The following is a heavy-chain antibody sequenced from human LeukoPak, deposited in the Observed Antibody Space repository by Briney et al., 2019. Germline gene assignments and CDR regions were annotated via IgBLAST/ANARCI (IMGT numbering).Heavy chain of an antibody. V-gene: IGHV1-69*01. CDR3: ARGDSSSWYGGYYYYYMDV. CDR2: IIPIFGTA. J-gene: IGHJ6*03. Sequence: RASVKVSCKASGGTFSSYAISWVRQAPGQGLEWMGGIIPIFGTANYAQKFQGRVTITADESTSTAYMELSSLRSEDTAVYYCARGDSSSWYGGYYYYYMDVWGKGTTVTVSS. CDR1: GGTFSSYA. D-gene: IGHD6-13*01.